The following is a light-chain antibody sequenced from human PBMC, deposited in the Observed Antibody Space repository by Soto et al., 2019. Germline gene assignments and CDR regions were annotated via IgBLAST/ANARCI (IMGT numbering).Light chain of an antibody. CDR1: QSISSR. J-gene: IGKJ4*01. V-gene: IGKV1-5*01. Sequence: DIQMTQSPYTLSTSIGDRVTITCRASQSISSRLAWYPQNTGQAPKLRIYDASSLQSVVQSRVIVMGAWTEFTLTISSLQPDECATYYCQQSDTYPLTFGGWTKVDIK. CDR2: DAS. CDR3: QQSDTYPLT.